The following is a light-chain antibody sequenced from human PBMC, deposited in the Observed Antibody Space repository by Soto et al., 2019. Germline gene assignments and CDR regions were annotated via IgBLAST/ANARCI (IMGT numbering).Light chain of an antibody. CDR2: LGS. J-gene: IGKJ3*01. V-gene: IGKV2-28*01. Sequence: DLVMTQSPLSLPVTPGEPASFSCRSSQSLLHSNGYNYLDWYLQKPGQSPQLLIYLGSNRASGVPDRFSGSGSGTDFTLKISRVEAEDVGVYYCMQALQTPRTFGPGTKVDIK. CDR1: QSLLHSNGYNY. CDR3: MQALQTPRT.